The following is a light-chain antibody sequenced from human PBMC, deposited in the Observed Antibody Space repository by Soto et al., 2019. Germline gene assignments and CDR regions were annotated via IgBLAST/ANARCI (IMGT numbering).Light chain of an antibody. Sequence: EIVLTQSPATLSLSPGERATLSCRASQSVSSYLAWYQQNPGQAPRLLIYDASNRATGIPARFSGSGSGTDFTLTISSLEPEDFAVYYCQQRSNSPPTFGGGTKVEIK. CDR2: DAS. CDR1: QSVSSY. CDR3: QQRSNSPPT. V-gene: IGKV3-11*01. J-gene: IGKJ4*01.